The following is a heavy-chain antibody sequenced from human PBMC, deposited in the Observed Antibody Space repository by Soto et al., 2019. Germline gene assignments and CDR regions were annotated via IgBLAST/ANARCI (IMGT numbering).Heavy chain of an antibody. Sequence: PSETLSLTCTVSGGSISSSSYYWGWIRQPPGKGLEWIGSIYYSGYTYYKQSLKSRVTISVDTSNNQFSLKLISVTAAYTAVYYCARHNGPLYVGYYYDMDVWGQGTTVTVS. J-gene: IGHJ6*02. CDR2: IYYSGYT. CDR3: ARHNGPLYVGYYYDMDV. CDR1: GGSISSSSYY. V-gene: IGHV4-39*01. D-gene: IGHD3-16*01.